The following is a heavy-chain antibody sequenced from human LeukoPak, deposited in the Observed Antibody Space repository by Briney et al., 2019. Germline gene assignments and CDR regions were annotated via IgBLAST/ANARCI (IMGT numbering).Heavy chain of an antibody. CDR1: AFIFSGHW. D-gene: IGHD3-22*01. CDR3: AKSSSGYLLDY. Sequence: PGGSLRLSCEGSAFIFSGHWMNWVRQAPGKGLEWVSAISGSGGSTYYADSVKGRFTISRDNSKNTLYLQMNSLRAEDTAVYYCAKSSSGYLLDYWGQGTLVTVSS. CDR2: ISGSGGST. J-gene: IGHJ4*02. V-gene: IGHV3-23*01.